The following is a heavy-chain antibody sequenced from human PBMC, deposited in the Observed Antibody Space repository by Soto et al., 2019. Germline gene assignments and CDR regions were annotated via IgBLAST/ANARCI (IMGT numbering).Heavy chain of an antibody. J-gene: IGHJ6*02. CDR1: GFSFSGDA. CDR3: VRGDVMGD. Sequence: PGGSLRLSCAASGFSFSGDAMNWVRQAPGKGLEWVSSISTTSTYIYYADSVKGRFTISRDNAKNSLHLQMNSLRADDTAVYYCVRGDVMGDWGQGTTVTVSS. V-gene: IGHV3-21*01. CDR2: ISTTSTYI.